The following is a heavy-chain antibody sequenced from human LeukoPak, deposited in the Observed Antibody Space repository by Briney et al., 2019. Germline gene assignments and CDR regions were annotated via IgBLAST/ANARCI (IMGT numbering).Heavy chain of an antibody. Sequence: ASVKVSCKASGYTFTSYGSSWVRQAPAQGLEWMGWISAYNGNTNYAQKLQGRVTMTTDTSTSTAYMELRSLRSYNTAVYYSWRFVAGVTGGDYWGQGTLVTVSS. CDR1: GYTFTSYG. D-gene: IGHD2-21*02. CDR3: WRFVAGVTGGDY. J-gene: IGHJ4*02. CDR2: ISAYNGNT. V-gene: IGHV1-18*01.